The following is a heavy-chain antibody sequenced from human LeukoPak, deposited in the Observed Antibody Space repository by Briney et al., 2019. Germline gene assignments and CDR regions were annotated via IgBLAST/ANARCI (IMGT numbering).Heavy chain of an antibody. CDR2: IYYSGST. CDR3: ARSGIAVAGTSVAY. D-gene: IGHD6-19*01. J-gene: IGHJ4*02. V-gene: IGHV4-39*01. Sequence: SETLSLTCTVSGGSISSSSYYWGWIRQPPGKGLEWIGSIYYSGSTYYNPSLKSRVTISVDTSKNQFPLKLSSVTAADTAVYYCARSGIAVAGTSVAYWGQGTLVTVSS. CDR1: GGSISSSSYY.